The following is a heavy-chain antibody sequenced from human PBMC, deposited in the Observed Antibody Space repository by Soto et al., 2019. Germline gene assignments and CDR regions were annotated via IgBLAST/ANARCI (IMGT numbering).Heavy chain of an antibody. D-gene: IGHD1-26*01. CDR1: GFTFSSYA. Sequence: GGSLRLSCAASGFTFSSYAMSWVRQAPGKGLEWVSAISGSGGSTYYADSVKGRFTISRDNSKNTLYLQMNSLRAEDTAVYYCAPATASTYYYGMDVWGQGTTVTVS. J-gene: IGHJ6*02. CDR2: ISGSGGST. V-gene: IGHV3-23*01. CDR3: APATASTYYYGMDV.